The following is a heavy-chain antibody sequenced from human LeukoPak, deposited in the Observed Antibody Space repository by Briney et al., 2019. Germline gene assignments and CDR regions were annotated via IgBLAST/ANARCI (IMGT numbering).Heavy chain of an antibody. CDR3: ARLPYRDGVAQDY. D-gene: IGHD3-16*02. V-gene: IGHV1-46*01. Sequence: ASVKVSWKTSGYTFTRYYMQWVRQAPGHGLEWMGIINPISGATDYAQKFQGRVTMTRDTSTSTVYMELSSLRSEDTAMYYCARLPYRDGVAQDYWGQGTLVTVSP. J-gene: IGHJ4*02. CDR2: INPISGAT. CDR1: GYTFTRYY.